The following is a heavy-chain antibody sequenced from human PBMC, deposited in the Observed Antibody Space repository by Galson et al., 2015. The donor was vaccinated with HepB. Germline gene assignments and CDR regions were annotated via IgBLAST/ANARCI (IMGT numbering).Heavy chain of an antibody. CDR1: GYKFTSYW. V-gene: IGHV5-10-1*01. Sequence: QSGAEVKKPGESLRISCKGSGYKFTSYWISWVRQMPGKGLEWMGRIDPSDSDTNYSPSFQGHVTMSVDKSTTTAYLQWSSLRASDTAMYYCARLGNTALVDDAFDFWGQGTMV. J-gene: IGHJ3*01. CDR3: ARLGNTALVDDAFDF. D-gene: IGHD5-18*01. CDR2: IDPSDSDT.